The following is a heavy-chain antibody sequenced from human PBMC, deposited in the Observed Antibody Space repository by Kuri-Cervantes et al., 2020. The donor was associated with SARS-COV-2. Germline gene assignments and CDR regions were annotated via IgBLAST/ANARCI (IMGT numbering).Heavy chain of an antibody. D-gene: IGHD3-3*01. CDR3: ARGYYDFWSGYYYEYYYGMDV. CDR2: IFYSGRPSGTT. V-gene: IGHV4-39*07. J-gene: IGHJ6*02. CDR1: GGSISSRSYY. Sequence: GSLRLSCNVSGGSISSRSYYWDWIRQPPGRGLEWIGSIFYSGRPSGTTYYNPSLKSRVTISVDTSKNQFSLKLSSVTAADTAVYYCARGYYDFWSGYYYEYYYGMDVWGQGTTVTVSS.